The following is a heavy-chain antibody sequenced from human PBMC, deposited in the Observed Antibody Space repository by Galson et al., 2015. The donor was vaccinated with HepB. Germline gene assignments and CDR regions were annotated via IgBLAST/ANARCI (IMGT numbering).Heavy chain of an antibody. D-gene: IGHD3-22*01. V-gene: IGHV3-23*01. CDR1: GFTFSSYA. Sequence: SLRLSCAASGFTFSSYAMSWVRQAPGKGLEWVSAISGSGGSTYYADSVKGRFTISRDNSKNTLYLQMNSLRAEDTAVYYCAKWSSGPTARRGNWFDPWGQGTLVTVSS. CDR2: ISGSGGST. J-gene: IGHJ5*02. CDR3: AKWSSGPTARRGNWFDP.